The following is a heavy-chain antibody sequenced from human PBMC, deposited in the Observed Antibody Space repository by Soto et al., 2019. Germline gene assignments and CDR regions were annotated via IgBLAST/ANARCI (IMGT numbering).Heavy chain of an antibody. CDR1: AASISSSYY. CDR3: ARHYGDSC. D-gene: IGHD4-17*01. CDR2: IEASGST. V-gene: IGHV4-4*07. Sequence: SETLSLACTVSAASISSSYYCSWIRQSAGKGLEWIGCIEASGSTNYNPSLRSRVTMSVDTSKNQFSLKLTSVTAADTAVYYCARHYGDSCWGQGTLVTVSS. J-gene: IGHJ4*02.